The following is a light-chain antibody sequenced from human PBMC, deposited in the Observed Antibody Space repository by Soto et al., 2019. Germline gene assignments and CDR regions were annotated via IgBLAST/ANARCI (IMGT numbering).Light chain of an antibody. V-gene: IGLV2-14*01. CDR1: DTDIGGADY. CDR2: EVS. Sequence: QSVLIQPASVSGSPGQSITVSCTGTDTDIGGADYVSWYQQHPGKAPKLIIYEVSHRPSGISSRFSGSKSGTTASLTISRLQTEDEAHYFCGSYTSAHTLEGIVFGGGTKLTVL. CDR3: GSYTSAHTLEGIV. J-gene: IGLJ2*01.